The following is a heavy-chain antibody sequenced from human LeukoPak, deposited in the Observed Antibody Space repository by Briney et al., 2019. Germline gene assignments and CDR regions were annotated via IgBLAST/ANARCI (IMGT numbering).Heavy chain of an antibody. CDR2: IYHSGST. D-gene: IGHD2-2*01. CDR3: ARGGTEGYCSSTSCYSVWFDP. J-gene: IGHJ5*02. Sequence: SETLSLTCTVSGGSISSGGYYWSWIRQPPGKGLEWIGYIYHSGSTYYNPSLKSRVTISVDRSKNQFSLKLSSVTAADTAVYYCARGGTEGYCSSTSCYSVWFDPWGQGTLVTVSS. CDR1: GGSISSGGYY. V-gene: IGHV4-30-2*01.